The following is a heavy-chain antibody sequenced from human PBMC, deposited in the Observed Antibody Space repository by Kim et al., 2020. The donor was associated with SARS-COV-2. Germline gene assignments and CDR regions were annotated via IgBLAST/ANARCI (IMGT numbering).Heavy chain of an antibody. CDR1: GYTFTSYY. Sequence: ASVKVSCKASGYTFTSYYMHWVRQAPGQELEWMGIINPSGGSTSYAQKFQGRVTMTRDTSTSTVYMELSSLRSEDTAVYYCAREEYYDFWSGYKRYGMDVWGQGTTVTVSS. CDR2: INPSGGST. V-gene: IGHV1-46*01. CDR3: AREEYYDFWSGYKRYGMDV. J-gene: IGHJ6*02. D-gene: IGHD3-3*01.